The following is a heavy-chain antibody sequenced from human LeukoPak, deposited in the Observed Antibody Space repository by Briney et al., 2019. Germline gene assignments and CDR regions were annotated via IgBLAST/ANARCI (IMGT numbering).Heavy chain of an antibody. D-gene: IGHD6-13*01. V-gene: IGHV3-30*18. Sequence: PGGSLRLSCAASGFTFSSYGMHWVRQAPGKGLEWVAVISYDGSNKYYADSVKGRFTVSRDNSKNTLCLQMNSLRAEDTAVYYCAKSGSSWYLFFDYWGQGTLVTVSS. CDR1: GFTFSSYG. J-gene: IGHJ4*02. CDR3: AKSGSSWYLFFDY. CDR2: ISYDGSNK.